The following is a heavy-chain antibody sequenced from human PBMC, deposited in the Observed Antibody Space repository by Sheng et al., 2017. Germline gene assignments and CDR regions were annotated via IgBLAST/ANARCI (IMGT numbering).Heavy chain of an antibody. D-gene: IGHD6-13*01. V-gene: IGHV1-69*10. CDR3: ARDLRGMSNHFDN. J-gene: IGHJ4*02. CDR1: GGTFSNYA. CDR2: IVVTLQKT. Sequence: QVQLVQSGAEVKKPGSSVKVSCKASGGTFSNYAISWVRQAPGQGLEWMGGIVVTLQKTHYAEKFQGRVAISADEGTNTAYMELISLTSDDTAVYYCARDLRGMSNHFDNWGQGTLVTVSS.